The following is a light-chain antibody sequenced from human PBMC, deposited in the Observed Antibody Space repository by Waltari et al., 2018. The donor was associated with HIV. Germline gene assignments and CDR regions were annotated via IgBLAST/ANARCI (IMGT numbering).Light chain of an antibody. CDR1: QNIKSF. Sequence: QLTQSPSSLSSSLGAKVPITCRASQNIKSFLNWYQVRPGKAPRVLIYGVSSLPTGVPSRFSGGGSGTDFTLTINKLQPEDFASYVCQQTFSVSITFGPGTRLEI. J-gene: IGKJ5*01. CDR2: GVS. CDR3: QQTFSVSIT. V-gene: IGKV1-39*01.